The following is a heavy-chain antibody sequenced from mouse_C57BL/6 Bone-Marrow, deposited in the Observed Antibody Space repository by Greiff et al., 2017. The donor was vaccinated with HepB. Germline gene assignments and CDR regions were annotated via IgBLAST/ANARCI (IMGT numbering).Heavy chain of an antibody. D-gene: IGHD1-1*01. CDR3: TTIEYYGSRGYWYFEV. V-gene: IGHV14-4*01. Sequence: VQLQQSGAELVRPGASVKLSCTASGFNIKDDYMHWVKQRPEQGLEWIGWIDPENGDTEYASKFQGKATITADTTSNTAYLQLSSLTSKDTAVYYGTTIEYYGSRGYWYFEVWGTGTTVTVSS. J-gene: IGHJ1*03. CDR2: IDPENGDT. CDR1: GFNIKDDY.